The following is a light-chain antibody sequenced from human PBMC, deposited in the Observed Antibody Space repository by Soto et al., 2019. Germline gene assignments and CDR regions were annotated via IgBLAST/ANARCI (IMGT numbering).Light chain of an antibody. CDR3: QQYYTGRT. V-gene: IGKV4-1*01. Sequence: DIVMTQSPDSLTVSLGERATINCKSSQSLLSNSNKKNYLAWYQQKPGQPPKLLIYWASTRESGVADRFTGSGSGTDFTLTISSLQAEDVAVYFCQQYYTGRTFGQGTRVDIK. J-gene: IGKJ1*01. CDR2: WAS. CDR1: QSLLSNSNKKNY.